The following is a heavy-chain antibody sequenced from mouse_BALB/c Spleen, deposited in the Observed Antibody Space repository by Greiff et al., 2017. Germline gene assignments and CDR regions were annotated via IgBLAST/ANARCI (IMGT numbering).Heavy chain of an antibody. CDR2: ISSGSSTI. D-gene: IGHD2-14*01. J-gene: IGHJ2*01. Sequence: DVMLVESGGGLVQPGGSRKLSCAASGFTFSSFGMHWVRQAPEKGLEWVAYISSGSSTIYYADTVKGRFTISRDNPKNTLFLQMTSLRSEDTAMYYCARSIYRFDYWGQGTTLTVSS. CDR3: ARSIYRFDY. CDR1: GFTFSSFG. V-gene: IGHV5-17*02.